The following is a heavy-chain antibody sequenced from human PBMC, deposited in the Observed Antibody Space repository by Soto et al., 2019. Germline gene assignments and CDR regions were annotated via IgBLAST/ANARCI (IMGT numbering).Heavy chain of an antibody. D-gene: IGHD3-3*01. Sequence: SETLSLTCTVSGGSISSGGYYWSWIRQHPGKGLEWIGYIYYSGSTYYNPSLKSRVTISVDTSKNQFSLKLSSVTAADTAVYYCARDPMPLNYDFWRGYPILTQYGMDVWGQGTTVTVSS. J-gene: IGHJ6*02. V-gene: IGHV4-31*03. CDR1: GGSISSGGYY. CDR2: IYYSGST. CDR3: ARDPMPLNYDFWRGYPILTQYGMDV.